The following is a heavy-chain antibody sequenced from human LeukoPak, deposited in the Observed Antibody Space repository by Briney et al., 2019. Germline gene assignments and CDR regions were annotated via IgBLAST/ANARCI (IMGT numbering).Heavy chain of an antibody. D-gene: IGHD2-15*01. Sequence: GASVKVSCKASGYTFTSYAMNWVRQAPGQGLEWMGWINTNTGNPTYAQGFTGRFVFSLDTSVSTAYLQISSLKAEDTAVYYCARHLHCSGGSCPRRPRGLDYWGQGTLVTVSS. V-gene: IGHV7-4-1*02. CDR2: INTNTGNP. CDR3: ARHLHCSGGSCPRRPRGLDY. J-gene: IGHJ4*02. CDR1: GYTFTSYA.